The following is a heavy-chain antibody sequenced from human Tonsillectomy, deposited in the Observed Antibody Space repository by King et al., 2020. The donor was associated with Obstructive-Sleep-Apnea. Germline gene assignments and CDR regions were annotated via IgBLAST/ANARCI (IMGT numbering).Heavy chain of an antibody. V-gene: IGHV3-30-3*01. Sequence: VQLVESGGGVVQPGRSLRLSCAASGFTFSDYTMHWVRQAPGKGLEWVAVISFDGGNEYYADSVKGRFTISRDNSKNTLYLQMNTLRPEDTAVYYCARAIPTTYYYGSGLDYWGQGSLVTVSS. CDR1: GFTFSDYT. CDR3: ARAIPTTYYYGSGLDY. CDR2: ISFDGGNE. D-gene: IGHD3-10*01. J-gene: IGHJ4*02.